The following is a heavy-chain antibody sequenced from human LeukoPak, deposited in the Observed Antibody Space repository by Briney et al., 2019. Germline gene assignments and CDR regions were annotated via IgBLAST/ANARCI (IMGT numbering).Heavy chain of an antibody. V-gene: IGHV4-31*03. Sequence: SETLSLTCTVSGGSISSGGYYWSWIRQHPGKGLEWIGYIYYSGSTYYNPSLKSRVTISVDTSKNQFSLKLSSVTAADTAVYYCARDYSWNNKIPYGMDVWGQGTTVIVSS. D-gene: IGHD1/OR15-1a*01. CDR3: ARDYSWNNKIPYGMDV. CDR1: GGSISSGGYY. CDR2: IYYSGST. J-gene: IGHJ6*02.